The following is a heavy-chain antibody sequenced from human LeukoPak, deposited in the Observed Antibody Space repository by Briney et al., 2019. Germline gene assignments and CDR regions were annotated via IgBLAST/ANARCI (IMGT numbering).Heavy chain of an antibody. D-gene: IGHD2-21*02. CDR1: GFTFSNAW. V-gene: IGHV3-30-3*01. CDR3: ASGAEYCGGDCYDKYYFDY. CDR2: ISYDGSNK. J-gene: IGHJ4*02. Sequence: GGSLRLSCAASGFTFSNAWMSWVRQAPGKGLEWVAVISYDGSNKYYADSVKGRFTISRDNSKNTLYLQMNSLRAEDTAVYYCASGAEYCGGDCYDKYYFDYWGQGTLVTVSS.